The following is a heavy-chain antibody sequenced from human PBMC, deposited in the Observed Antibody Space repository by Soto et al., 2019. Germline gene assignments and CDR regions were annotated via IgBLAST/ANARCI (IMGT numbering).Heavy chain of an antibody. J-gene: IGHJ6*02. Sequence: GGSLRLSCAASGFTFSSYSMNWVRQAPGKGLEWVSYISSSSSTIYYADSVKGRFTISRDNAKNSLYLQMNSLRDEDTAVYYSARPEYSSSSYGMDVWGQGTTVTVSS. CDR3: ARPEYSSSSYGMDV. V-gene: IGHV3-48*02. CDR2: ISSSSSTI. D-gene: IGHD6-6*01. CDR1: GFTFSSYS.